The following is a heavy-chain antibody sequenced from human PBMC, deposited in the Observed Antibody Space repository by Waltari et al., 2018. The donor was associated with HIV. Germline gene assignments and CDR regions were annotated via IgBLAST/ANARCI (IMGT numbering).Heavy chain of an antibody. V-gene: IGHV4-39*01. D-gene: IGHD2-15*01. CDR1: GGSISSTTYY. CDR2: IYYSGST. J-gene: IGHJ5*02. CDR3: ARCVVGSRTLIP. Sequence: QVQLQASGPGLVKPSETLSLTCTVSGGSISSTTYYWGWIRQPPGQGLEWIGNIYYSGSTYYNPSLKSRVTISADTSKNQFSLKLSSVTVADTAVYYCARCVVGSRTLIPWGQGTLVTVSS.